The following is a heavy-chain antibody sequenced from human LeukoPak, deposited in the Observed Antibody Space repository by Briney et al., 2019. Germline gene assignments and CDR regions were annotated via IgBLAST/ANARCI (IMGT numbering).Heavy chain of an antibody. CDR3: ARGNSSSWYYYYYMDV. CDR2: MNPNSGNT. D-gene: IGHD6-13*01. CDR1: GYTFTSYD. Sequence: ASVKVSYKASGYTFTSYDINWVRQATGQGLEWMGWMNPNSGNTGYAQKFQGRVTMTRNTSISTAYMELSSLRSEDTAVYYCARGNSSSWYYYYYMDVWGKGTTVTVSS. V-gene: IGHV1-8*01. J-gene: IGHJ6*03.